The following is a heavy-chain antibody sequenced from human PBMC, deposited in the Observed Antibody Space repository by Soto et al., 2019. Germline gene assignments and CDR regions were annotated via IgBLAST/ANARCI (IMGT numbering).Heavy chain of an antibody. CDR1: GFTFSSYG. D-gene: IGHD5-12*01. CDR3: AKDAWGDGWLQPTNFDY. Sequence: QVQLVESGGGVVQPGRSLRLSCAASGFTFSSYGMHWVRQAPGKGLEWVAVISYDGSNKYYADSVKGRFTISRDNSKNTLYLQMNSLRAEDTAVYYCAKDAWGDGWLQPTNFDYWGQGTLVTVSS. CDR2: ISYDGSNK. J-gene: IGHJ4*02. V-gene: IGHV3-30*18.